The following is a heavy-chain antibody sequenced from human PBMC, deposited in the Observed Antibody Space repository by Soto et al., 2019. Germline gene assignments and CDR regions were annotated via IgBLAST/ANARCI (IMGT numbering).Heavy chain of an antibody. CDR2: IYYSGST. CDR1: GGSISSYY. CDR3: ARVFGGLNCSSTSCYRYYYYYGMDV. D-gene: IGHD2-2*01. Sequence: PSETLSLTCTVSGGSISSYYWSWIRQPPGKGLEWIGYIYYSGSTNYNPSLKSRVTISVDTSKNQFSLKLSSVTAADTAVYYCARVFGGLNCSSTSCYRYYYYYGMDVWGQGTTVTVSS. V-gene: IGHV4-59*01. J-gene: IGHJ6*02.